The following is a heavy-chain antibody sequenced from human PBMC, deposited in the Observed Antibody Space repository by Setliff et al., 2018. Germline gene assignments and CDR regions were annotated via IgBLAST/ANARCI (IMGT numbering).Heavy chain of an antibody. V-gene: IGHV4-61*02. J-gene: IGHJ3*01. CDR1: GGSISSGSYY. CDR2: LHTSGST. Sequence: SETLSLTCAVSGGSISSGSYYWSWIRQPAGKGLEWVGRLHTSGSTNYNPSLKGRVTISVDTSKNQFSLNLSSVTAEDTAVYYCARYCSSGSCYYDAFDVWGQGTMVTVSS. D-gene: IGHD2-15*01. CDR3: ARYCSSGSCYYDAFDV.